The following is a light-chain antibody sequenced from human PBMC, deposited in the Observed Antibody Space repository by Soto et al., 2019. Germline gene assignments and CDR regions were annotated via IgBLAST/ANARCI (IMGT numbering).Light chain of an antibody. V-gene: IGLV2-14*01. CDR2: EVN. CDR1: SSDVGSYTY. Sequence: QSALAQPASVSGSPGQSITISCTGASSDVGSYTYVSWYQQHPGKAPKLMIYEVNNRPSGVSNRFSGSKSGNTASLTISGLQAEDEAYYYCSSYAGRSMYVFGTGTKVTVL. CDR3: SSYAGRSMYV. J-gene: IGLJ1*01.